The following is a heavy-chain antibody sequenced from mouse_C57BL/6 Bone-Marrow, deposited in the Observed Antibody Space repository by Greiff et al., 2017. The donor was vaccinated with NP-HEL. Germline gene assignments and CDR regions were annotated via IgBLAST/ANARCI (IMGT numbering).Heavy chain of an antibody. CDR3: ARSMDY. Sequence: QVQLQQPGAELVKPGASVKLSCKASGYTFTSYWMQWVKQRPGQGLEWIGEIDPSDSYTNYSQKFKGKATLTVDTSSSTAYMQLSSPTSEDSAVYYCARSMDYWGQGTSVTVSS. J-gene: IGHJ4*01. V-gene: IGHV1-50*01. CDR2: IDPSDSYT. CDR1: GYTFTSYW.